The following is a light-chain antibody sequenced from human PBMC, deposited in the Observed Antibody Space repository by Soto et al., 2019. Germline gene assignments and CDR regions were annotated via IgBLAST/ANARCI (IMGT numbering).Light chain of an antibody. Sequence: DVVMTQSPLSLPVSIGQPASISCRSNQSLVYSDGNAYLSWFQQRPGQSPRRLIYTVSNRDSGVPDRFSGSGSGTDFTLKISRVEAEDVGVYYCMQGTHWPITFGQGTRLEIK. CDR1: QSLVYSDGNAY. CDR3: MQGTHWPIT. J-gene: IGKJ5*01. V-gene: IGKV2-30*01. CDR2: TVS.